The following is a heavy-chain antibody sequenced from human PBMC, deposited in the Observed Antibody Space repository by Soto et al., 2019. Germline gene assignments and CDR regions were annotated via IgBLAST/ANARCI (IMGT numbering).Heavy chain of an antibody. CDR2: IYYSGST. D-gene: IGHD3-22*01. J-gene: IGHJ5*02. V-gene: IGHV4-30-4*01. CDR3: ARVSGYYGWFDP. Sequence: SETLLTCTVSGGSISSGDYYWSWIRQPPGKGLEWIGYIYYSGSTYYNPSLKSRVTISVDTSKNQFSLKLSSVTAADTAVYYCARVSGYYGWFDPWGQGTLVTVSS. CDR1: GGSISSGDYY.